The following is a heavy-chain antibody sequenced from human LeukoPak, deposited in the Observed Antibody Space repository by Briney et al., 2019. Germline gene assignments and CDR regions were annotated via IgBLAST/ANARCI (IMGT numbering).Heavy chain of an antibody. D-gene: IGHD6-13*01. CDR1: GFTSSSYS. CDR3: ARTGSPGYSSSWYPRYYGMDV. V-gene: IGHV3-48*04. J-gene: IGHJ6*02. CDR2: ISSSSSTI. Sequence: GGSLRLSCAASGFTSSSYSMNWVRQAPGKGLEWVSYISSSSSTIYYADSVKGRFTISRDNAKNSLYLQMNSLRAEDTAVYYCARTGSPGYSSSWYPRYYGMDVWGQGTTVTVSS.